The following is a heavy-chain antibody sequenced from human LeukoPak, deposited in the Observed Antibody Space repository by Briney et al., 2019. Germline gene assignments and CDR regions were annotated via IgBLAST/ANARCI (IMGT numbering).Heavy chain of an antibody. J-gene: IGHJ4*02. Sequence: GGSLRLSCAASGFTVSSNYMSWVRQAPGKGMEWVSVIYSGGSTYYTDSVKGRFTISRDNSKNTLHLQMNSLRAEDTAVYYCARDVVGGHFDYWGQGTLVTVSS. CDR3: ARDVVGGHFDY. CDR1: GFTVSSNY. D-gene: IGHD1-26*01. CDR2: IYSGGST. V-gene: IGHV3-53*01.